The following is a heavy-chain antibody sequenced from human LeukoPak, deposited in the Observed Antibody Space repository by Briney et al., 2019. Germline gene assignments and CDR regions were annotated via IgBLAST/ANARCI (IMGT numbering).Heavy chain of an antibody. Sequence: KPSETLSLACAVSGYSISSGYYWGWIRPPPGKGLEWIGIIYHSRSTYYTPSLKSRVTISVDTSKNQFSLKLSSVTAADTAVYYCARGEVVVVPAAIRFDPWGQGTLVTVSS. J-gene: IGHJ5*02. D-gene: IGHD2-2*01. CDR3: ARGEVVVVPAAIRFDP. CDR2: IYHSRST. CDR1: GYSISSGYY. V-gene: IGHV4-38-2*01.